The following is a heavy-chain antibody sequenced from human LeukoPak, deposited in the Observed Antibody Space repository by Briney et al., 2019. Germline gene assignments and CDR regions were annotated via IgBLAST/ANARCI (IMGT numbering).Heavy chain of an antibody. Sequence: SETLSLTCAVSGGSISSGGYSWSWIRQPPGKGLEWIGYIYHSGSTYYNPSLKSRVTISVDRSKNQFSLKLSSVTAADTAVYYCARPSGYFDLWARGPLATVSS. CDR3: ARPSGYFDL. J-gene: IGHJ2*01. CDR1: GGSISSGGYS. V-gene: IGHV4-30-2*01. CDR2: IYHSGST.